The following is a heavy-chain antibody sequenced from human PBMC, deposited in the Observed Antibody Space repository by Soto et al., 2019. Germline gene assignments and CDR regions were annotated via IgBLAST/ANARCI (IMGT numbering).Heavy chain of an antibody. CDR1: RFTFSSYA. V-gene: IGHV3-23*01. D-gene: IGHD6-19*01. CDR3: AKDSRAVARTFDY. CDR2: ISGSGGST. J-gene: IGHJ4*02. Sequence: SGGSLRLSCAASRFTFSSYAMSWVRQAPGKGLEWVSAISGSGGSTYYADSVKGRFTISRDNSKNTLYLQMNSLRAEDTAVYYCAKDSRAVARTFDYWGQGALVTVSS.